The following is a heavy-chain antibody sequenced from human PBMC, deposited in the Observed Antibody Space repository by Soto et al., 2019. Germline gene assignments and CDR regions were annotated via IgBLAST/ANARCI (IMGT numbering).Heavy chain of an antibody. V-gene: IGHV4-34*01. J-gene: IGHJ6*02. CDR1: GGSFSDYY. Sequence: PSETLSLTCAVYGGSFSDYYWSWIRQPPGKGLEWIGEISHSGSTNYNPSLKSRVTISVDTSKNQFSLKLSSVTAADTAVYYCARPLYSYGPMDVWGQGTTVT. D-gene: IGHD5-18*01. CDR3: ARPLYSYGPMDV. CDR2: ISHSGST.